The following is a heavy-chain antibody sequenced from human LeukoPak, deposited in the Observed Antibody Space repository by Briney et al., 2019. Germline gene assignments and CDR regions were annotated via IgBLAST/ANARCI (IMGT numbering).Heavy chain of an antibody. CDR2: IYYSGST. CDR3: ASADYDILTGYFGIYFQH. Sequence: SETLSLTCTVSGGSISSSSYYWGWIRQPPGKGLEWIGSIYYSGSTYYNPSLKSRVTISVDTSKNQFSLKLSSVTAADTAVYYCASADYDILTGYFGIYFQHWGQGTLVTVSS. V-gene: IGHV4-39*07. J-gene: IGHJ1*01. D-gene: IGHD3-9*01. CDR1: GGSISSSSYY.